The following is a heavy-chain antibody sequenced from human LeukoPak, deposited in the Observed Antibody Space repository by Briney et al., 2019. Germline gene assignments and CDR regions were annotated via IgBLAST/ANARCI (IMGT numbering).Heavy chain of an antibody. CDR1: GYTFTSYG. CDR3: ARVAAAGNVDY. Sequence: ASVKVSCKASGYTFTSYGISWVRQATGQGLEWMGWMNPNSGNTGYAQKFQGRVTMTRNTSISTAYMELSSLRSEDTAVYYCARVAAAGNVDYWGQGTLVTVSS. J-gene: IGHJ4*02. D-gene: IGHD6-13*01. CDR2: MNPNSGNT. V-gene: IGHV1-8*02.